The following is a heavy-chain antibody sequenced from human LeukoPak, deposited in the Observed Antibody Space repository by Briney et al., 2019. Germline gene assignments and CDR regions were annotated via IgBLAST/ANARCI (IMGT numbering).Heavy chain of an antibody. J-gene: IGHJ4*02. CDR2: INHSGST. D-gene: IGHD3-3*01. CDR1: GGSFSGYY. CDR3: AGSHPLGSNNDYYTPFDY. Sequence: SETLSLTCAVYGGSFSGYYWSWIRQPPGKGLEWIGEINHSGSTNYNPTLKSRVTISVDPSTNQFSLTLSSVTAAAPAVYYRAGSHPLGSNNDYYTPFDYWGQGSLVTVSS. V-gene: IGHV4-34*01.